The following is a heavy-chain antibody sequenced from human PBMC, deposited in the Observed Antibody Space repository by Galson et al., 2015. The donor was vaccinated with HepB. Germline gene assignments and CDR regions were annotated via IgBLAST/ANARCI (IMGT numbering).Heavy chain of an antibody. CDR2: ISSRSSYI. D-gene: IGHD3-10*01. CDR3: ARTLEGAIYSGLQAKWFDP. J-gene: IGHJ5*02. V-gene: IGHV3-21*01. Sequence: SLRLSCADSGFTFSSYSMNWVRQAPGKGLEWVSSISSRSSYIYYADSVKGRFTISRDNAKNSLYLQMNSLRAEDTAVYYCARTLEGAIYSGLQAKWFDPWGQGTLVTVSS. CDR1: GFTFSSYS.